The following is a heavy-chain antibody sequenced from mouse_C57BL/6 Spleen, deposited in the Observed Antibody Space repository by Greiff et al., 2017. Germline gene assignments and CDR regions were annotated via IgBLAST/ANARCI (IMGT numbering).Heavy chain of an antibody. CDR1: GFTFPDYY. D-gene: IGHD2-3*01. CDR2: IRNKANGYTT. V-gene: IGHV7-3*01. J-gene: IGHJ2*01. Sequence: EVMLVESGGGLVQPGGSLSLSCAASGFTFPDYYMSWVRPPPGKALEWLGFIRNKANGYTTEYSASVKGRFTISRDNSQSILYLQMNALRAEDSATYYCARYMVGYYLYFDYWGQGTTLTVSS. CDR3: ARYMVGYYLYFDY.